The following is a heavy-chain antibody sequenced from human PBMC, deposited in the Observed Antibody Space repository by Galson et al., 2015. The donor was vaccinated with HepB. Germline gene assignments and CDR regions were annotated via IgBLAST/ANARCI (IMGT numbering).Heavy chain of an antibody. V-gene: IGHV4-39*01. J-gene: IGHJ5*02. Sequence: SETLSLTCIVSGGSISSSSYYWGWIRQPPGKGLEWIGSIYYSGSTYYNPSLKSRVTISVDTSKNQFSLKLSSVTAADTAVYYCARTPPTQLELGVDWFDPWGQGTLVTVSS. CDR1: GGSISSSSYY. D-gene: IGHD1-7*01. CDR2: IYYSGST. CDR3: ARTPPTQLELGVDWFDP.